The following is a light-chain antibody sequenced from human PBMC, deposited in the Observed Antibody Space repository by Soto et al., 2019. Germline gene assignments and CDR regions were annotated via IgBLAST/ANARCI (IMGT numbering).Light chain of an antibody. CDR1: QSVLSSSNNKNY. J-gene: IGKJ2*01. V-gene: IGKV4-1*01. CDR3: QQYYSAPYT. Sequence: DIVMTQSPDSLVVSLGERATISCRSSQSVLSSSNNKNYLTWYQHKPGQPPELLIYWASTRESGVPDRFSGSGSGTDFTLTISSLQAEDVAVYYCQQYYSAPYTFGQGTKLEIK. CDR2: WAS.